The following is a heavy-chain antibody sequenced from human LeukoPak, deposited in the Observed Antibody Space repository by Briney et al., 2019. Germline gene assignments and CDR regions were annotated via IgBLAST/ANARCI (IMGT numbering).Heavy chain of an antibody. J-gene: IGHJ5*02. CDR1: GFTFSSYA. V-gene: IGHV3-30-3*01. CDR2: ISYDGSNK. CDR3: AREGSYDSSGCYLP. Sequence: GGSLRLSCAASGFTFSSYAMHWVRQAPGKGLEWVAVISYDGSNKYYADSVKGRFTISRDNSKNTLYLQMNSLRAEDTAVYYCAREGSYDSSGCYLPWGQGTLVTVSS. D-gene: IGHD3-22*01.